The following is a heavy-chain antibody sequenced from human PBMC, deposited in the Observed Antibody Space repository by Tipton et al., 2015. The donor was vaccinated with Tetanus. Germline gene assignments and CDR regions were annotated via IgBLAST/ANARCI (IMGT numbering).Heavy chain of an antibody. Sequence: SRVTISVDTSKNQFSLKLSSVPAADTAVYYCARAPFVVVVAATPYYFDYWGQGSLVTVSS. D-gene: IGHD2-15*01. CDR3: ARAPFVVVVAATPYYFDY. J-gene: IGHJ4*02. V-gene: IGHV4-34*01.